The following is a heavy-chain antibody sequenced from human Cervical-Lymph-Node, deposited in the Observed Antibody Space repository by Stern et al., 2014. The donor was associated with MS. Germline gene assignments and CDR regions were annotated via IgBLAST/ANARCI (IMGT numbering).Heavy chain of an antibody. Sequence: VQLVESGAELKKPGSSVKVSCKASGGSLSTYTITWVRQAPGQGLEWMVRIIPALNVANYAQKFQGRLTITADKSTSAAYMEMSSLRSDDTAVYYCAGPAPLDWGQGTLVTVSS. CDR2: IIPALNVA. J-gene: IGHJ4*02. CDR3: AGPAPLD. V-gene: IGHV1-69*09. CDR1: GGSLSTYT. D-gene: IGHD2-2*01.